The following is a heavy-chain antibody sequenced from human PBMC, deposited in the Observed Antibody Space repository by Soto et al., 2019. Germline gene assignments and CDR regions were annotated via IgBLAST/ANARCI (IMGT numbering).Heavy chain of an antibody. V-gene: IGHV4-34*01. J-gene: IGHJ6*02. CDR2: INHSGST. CDR3: ARAPSKIAADYYYYGMDV. CDR1: GGSFSGYY. Sequence: ETLSLTCAVYGGSFSGYYWSWIRQPPGKGLEWIGEINHSGSTNYNPSLKSRVTISVDTSKNQFSLKLSSVTAADTAVYYCARAPSKIAADYYYYGMDVWGQGTTVTVSS. D-gene: IGHD6-25*01.